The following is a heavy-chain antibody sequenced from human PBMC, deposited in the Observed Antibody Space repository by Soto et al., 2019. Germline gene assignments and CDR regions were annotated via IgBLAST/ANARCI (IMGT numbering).Heavy chain of an antibody. D-gene: IGHD6-6*01. Sequence: GGSLRLSCATSGFTFSNYRVNWVRQAPGKELEWVASISGSGKDTFYRDSVKGRFTISRDNAESSLVLQMNSLTVDDTAVYHCARVHLVRTSSYYCGMDVWGPGTTVTVSS. CDR1: GFTFSNYR. CDR2: ISGSGKDT. J-gene: IGHJ6*02. V-gene: IGHV3-21*06. CDR3: ARVHLVRTSSYYCGMDV.